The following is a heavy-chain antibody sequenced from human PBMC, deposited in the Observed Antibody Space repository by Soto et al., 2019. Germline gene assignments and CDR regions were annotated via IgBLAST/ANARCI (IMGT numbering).Heavy chain of an antibody. Sequence: QVQLVQSGAEVKKPGASVKVSCKASGYTFTSYYMHWVRQAPGQGLEWMGKINPGGDSTGYAQKFQGRVTVTRYTSTSTVYMELSSLGSEDTVVYYCARGLKFLEWAHYYYYGMDVWGQGTTVTVSS. CDR2: INPGGDST. V-gene: IGHV1-46*01. D-gene: IGHD3-3*01. CDR1: GYTFTSYY. J-gene: IGHJ6*02. CDR3: ARGLKFLEWAHYYYYGMDV.